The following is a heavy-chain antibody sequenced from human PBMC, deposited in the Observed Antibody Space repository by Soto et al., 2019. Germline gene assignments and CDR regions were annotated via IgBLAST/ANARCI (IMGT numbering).Heavy chain of an antibody. Sequence: GESLKISRKGSGYSFTAYWIGWVRQMPGKGLEWMGVIYPGDSESRYSPSFQGQVTISADKSIGTAYLQWSSLKASDTAMYYCARLLNTYYFDFWGQGTLVTVSS. J-gene: IGHJ4*02. V-gene: IGHV5-51*01. CDR2: IYPGDSES. CDR1: GYSFTAYW. CDR3: ARLLNTYYFDF.